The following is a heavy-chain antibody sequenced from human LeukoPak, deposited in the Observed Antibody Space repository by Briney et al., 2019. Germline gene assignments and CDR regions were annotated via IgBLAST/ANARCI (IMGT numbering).Heavy chain of an antibody. J-gene: IGHJ4*02. Sequence: PGGSLRLSCAASGFTFSSYSMNWVRQAPGKGLEWVSYISSSSSTIYYADSVKGRFTTSRDNSKNTLYLQMNSLRAEDTAVYYCAKVTHDYGDYQFDYWGQGTLVTVSS. CDR2: ISSSSSTI. V-gene: IGHV3-48*04. D-gene: IGHD4-17*01. CDR1: GFTFSSYS. CDR3: AKVTHDYGDYQFDY.